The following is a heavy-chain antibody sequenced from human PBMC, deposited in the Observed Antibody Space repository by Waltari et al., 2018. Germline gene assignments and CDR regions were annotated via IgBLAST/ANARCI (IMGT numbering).Heavy chain of an antibody. J-gene: IGHJ3*02. CDR2: IYYSGST. CDR3: ASISSSSPYDAFDI. V-gene: IGHV4-39*07. CDR1: GGSISSSSYY. Sequence: QLQLQESGPGLVKPSETLSLTCTVSGGSISSSSYYWGWIRQPPGKGLEWVGSIYYSGSTYSNPSLKSRVTISVDTSKNQFSLKLSSVTAADTAVYYSASISSSSPYDAFDIWGQGTMVTVSS. D-gene: IGHD6-6*01.